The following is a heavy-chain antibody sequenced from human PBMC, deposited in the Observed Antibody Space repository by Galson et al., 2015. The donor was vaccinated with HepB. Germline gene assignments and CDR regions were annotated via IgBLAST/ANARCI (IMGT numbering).Heavy chain of an antibody. Sequence: SVKVSCKASGYTFTSYGISWVRQAPGQGLEWMGWISAYNGNTNYAQKLQGRVTMTTDTSTSTAYMELRSLRSDDTAVYYCATGRYSSGRGNWFDPWGQGTLVTVSS. J-gene: IGHJ5*02. V-gene: IGHV1-18*04. CDR1: GYTFTSYG. CDR2: ISAYNGNT. CDR3: ATGRYSSGRGNWFDP. D-gene: IGHD6-19*01.